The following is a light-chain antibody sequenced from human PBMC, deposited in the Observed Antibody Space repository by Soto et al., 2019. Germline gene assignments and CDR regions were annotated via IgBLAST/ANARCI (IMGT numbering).Light chain of an antibody. CDR3: QQRSNWPSLT. CDR2: DAS. J-gene: IGKJ5*01. V-gene: IGKV3-11*01. CDR1: QSVKTF. Sequence: EIVLTQSPGTLSLSPGERATLSCRASQSVKTFLVWYQQRPGQAPRLLIYDASHRAAGIPARFSGSGSETDFTLTISSLEPEDSAVYYCQQRSNWPSLTFGGGTRLEIK.